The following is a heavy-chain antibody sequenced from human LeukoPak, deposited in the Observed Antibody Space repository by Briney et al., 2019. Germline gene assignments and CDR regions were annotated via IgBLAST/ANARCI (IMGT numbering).Heavy chain of an antibody. Sequence: SETLSLTCTVSGGSISSSSYYWGWIRQPPGKGLEWIANIYYSGSTYCNPSLKRRVTISVDTYKNQLSLKLSALPAADTAVYYCASVRRGFGESSKYYSYYYMDVWGNGTTVPIS. CDR2: IYYSGST. CDR1: GGSISSSSYY. J-gene: IGHJ6*03. D-gene: IGHD3-10*01. V-gene: IGHV4-39*01. CDR3: ASVRRGFGESSKYYSYYYMDV.